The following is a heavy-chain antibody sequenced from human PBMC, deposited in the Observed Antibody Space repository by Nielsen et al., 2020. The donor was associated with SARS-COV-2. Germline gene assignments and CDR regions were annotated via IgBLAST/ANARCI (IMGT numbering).Heavy chain of an antibody. J-gene: IGHJ4*02. CDR3: ARGGRYGEFDY. V-gene: IGHV3-13*04. D-gene: IGHD4-17*01. Sequence: GESLKISCAASGFTFSSYDMHWVRQATGKGLEWVSAIGTAGDTYYPGSVKGRFTISRESAKNSLYLQMNSLRAGDTAVYYCARGGRYGEFDYWGQGTLVTVSS. CDR2: IGTAGDT. CDR1: GFTFSSYD.